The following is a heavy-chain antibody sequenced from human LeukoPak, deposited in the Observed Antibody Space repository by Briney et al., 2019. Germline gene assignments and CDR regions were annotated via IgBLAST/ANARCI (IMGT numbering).Heavy chain of an antibody. D-gene: IGHD3-22*01. CDR1: GFTFSSYA. CDR2: ISGSGGST. Sequence: GGSLRLSCAASGFTFSSYAMTWVRQAPGKGLEWASTISGSGGSTYSADSVKGRFTISRDNSKNTLYLQINSLRAEDTAVYYCAKESFHYYDSSGYYYDSWGQGTLVTVSS. J-gene: IGHJ4*02. CDR3: AKESFHYYDSSGYYYDS. V-gene: IGHV3-23*01.